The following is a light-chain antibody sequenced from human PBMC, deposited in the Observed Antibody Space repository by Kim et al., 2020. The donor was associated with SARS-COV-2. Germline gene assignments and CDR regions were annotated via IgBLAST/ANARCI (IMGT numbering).Light chain of an antibody. CDR1: RSNIGSKY. CDR3: AAWDDSLSVHYV. V-gene: IGLV1-47*01. Sequence: QRVTISCSGSRSNIGSKYVYWYQQLPGAAPKLLIYENYQRPSGVPDRFSGSKSGTSASLAISGLRSEDEADYYCAAWDDSLSVHYVFGTGTKVTVL. J-gene: IGLJ1*01. CDR2: ENY.